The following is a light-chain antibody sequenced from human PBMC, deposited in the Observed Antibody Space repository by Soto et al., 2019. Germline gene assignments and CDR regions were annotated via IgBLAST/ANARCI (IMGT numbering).Light chain of an antibody. J-gene: IGKJ2*01. Sequence: EIVLTQSPGTLSLSPGERATLSCRASRSLSSSYVVWYQQKPGQAPRLLIYAASRRATGIPDRLSGSGSATEYTLTISRLEPEDFAVYYCQQQGTFGQGTKLEIK. CDR1: RSLSSSY. CDR3: QQQGT. V-gene: IGKV3-20*01. CDR2: AAS.